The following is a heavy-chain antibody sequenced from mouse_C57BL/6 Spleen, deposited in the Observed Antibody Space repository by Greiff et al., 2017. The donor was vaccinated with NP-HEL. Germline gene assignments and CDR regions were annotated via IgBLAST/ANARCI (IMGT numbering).Heavy chain of an antibody. D-gene: IGHD2-2*01. Sequence: VQLQQSGAELVRPGTSVKVSCKASGYAFTNYLIEWVKQRPGQGLEWIGVINPGSGGTNYNEKFKGKATLTADKSSSTAYMQLSSLTSEDSAVYCCARSRGVTDYFDYWGQGTTLTVSS. CDR1: GYAFTNYL. CDR2: INPGSGGT. CDR3: ARSRGVTDYFDY. V-gene: IGHV1-54*01. J-gene: IGHJ2*01.